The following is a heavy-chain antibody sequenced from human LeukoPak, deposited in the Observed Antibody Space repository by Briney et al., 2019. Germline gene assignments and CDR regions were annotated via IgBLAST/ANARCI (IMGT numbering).Heavy chain of an antibody. Sequence: GGSLRLSCAASEFTFSSYAMTWVRQAPGKGLEWVSYISSSSSTIYYADSVKGRFTISRDNAKNSLYLQMNSLRAEDTAVYYCARAFGDSSGYYYGYWGQGTLVTVSS. CDR3: ARAFGDSSGYYYGY. CDR2: ISSSSSTI. D-gene: IGHD3-22*01. V-gene: IGHV3-48*01. J-gene: IGHJ4*02. CDR1: EFTFSSYA.